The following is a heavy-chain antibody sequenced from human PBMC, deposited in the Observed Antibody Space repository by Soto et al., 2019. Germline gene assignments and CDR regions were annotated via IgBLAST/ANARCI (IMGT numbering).Heavy chain of an antibody. V-gene: IGHV3-23*01. CDR1: GFTFSNYP. J-gene: IGHJ4*02. CDR3: AKVTWNRAPQDDY. Sequence: EVQLLESGGGLVQPGGSLRLSCAASGFTFSNYPMSWVRQAPGKGLEWVSASDYGGTRTFYADTVKGRFSISRDTSKNTLYLQMNSLRAEDTAVYYCAKVTWNRAPQDDYWGQGTLVTVSS. D-gene: IGHD1-1*01. CDR2: SDYGGTRT.